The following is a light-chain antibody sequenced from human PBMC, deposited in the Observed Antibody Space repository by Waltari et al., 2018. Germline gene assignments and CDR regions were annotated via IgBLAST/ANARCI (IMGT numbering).Light chain of an antibody. Sequence: QSLVQRDGKTYLNWFHQRPGQSPRRLIYKVFNRESGVPDRFSGSGSGTDFTLKISRVEAEDVGTFYCMQATQWPLTFGQGTKVEIK. CDR1: QSLVQRDGKTY. J-gene: IGKJ1*01. CDR2: KVF. V-gene: IGKV2-30*02. CDR3: MQATQWPLT.